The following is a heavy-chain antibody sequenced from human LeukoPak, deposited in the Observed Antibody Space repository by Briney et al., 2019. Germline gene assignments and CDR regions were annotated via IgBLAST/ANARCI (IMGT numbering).Heavy chain of an antibody. CDR3: AKDQVFSGSEASDI. Sequence: PGGSLRLSCAASGFTFSSYAMSWVRQAPGKGLEWVSAISGSGVDTNYADSVKGRFTISRDNSWNTLYLQMSSLRAEDTAVYYCAKDQVFSGSEASDIWGQGTMVTVSS. CDR2: ISGSGVDT. J-gene: IGHJ3*02. CDR1: GFTFSSYA. V-gene: IGHV3-23*01.